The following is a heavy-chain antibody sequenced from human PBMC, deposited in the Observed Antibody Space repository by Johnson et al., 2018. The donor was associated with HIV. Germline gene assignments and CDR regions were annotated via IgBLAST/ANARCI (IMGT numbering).Heavy chain of an antibody. CDR1: GLTVSSNY. V-gene: IGHV3-66*02. Sequence: VQLVESGGGLVQPGGSLRLSCAASGLTVSSNYMNWVRQAPGKGLEWVSIIYSAGRTFYADSVKGRFTISRDNSENTVFLQMNSLRSEDTAVYFCAKLNPVDDSFDLWGQGTRVTVSS. CDR3: AKLNPVDDSFDL. CDR2: IYSAGRT. D-gene: IGHD2-15*01. J-gene: IGHJ3*01.